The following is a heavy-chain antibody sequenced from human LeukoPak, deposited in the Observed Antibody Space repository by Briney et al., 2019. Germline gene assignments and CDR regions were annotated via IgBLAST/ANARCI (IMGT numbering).Heavy chain of an antibody. CDR3: ASEGDSSGYHYYFDY. V-gene: IGHV3-30-3*01. J-gene: IGHJ4*02. Sequence: GGSLRLSCAASGYTFSSYAMHWVRQAPGKGLEWVAVISYDGSNKYYADSVKGRFTISRDNSKNTLYLQMNSLRAEDTAVYYCASEGDSSGYHYYFDYWGRGTLVTVSS. D-gene: IGHD6-19*01. CDR2: ISYDGSNK. CDR1: GYTFSSYA.